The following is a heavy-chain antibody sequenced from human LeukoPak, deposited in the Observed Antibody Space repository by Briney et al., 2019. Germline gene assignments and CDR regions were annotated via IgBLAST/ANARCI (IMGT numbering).Heavy chain of an antibody. CDR2: IYTSGST. V-gene: IGHV4-4*07. D-gene: IGHD3-22*01. CDR3: SSGSGYKYFNH. Sequence: PSETLSLTCTVSGGSISTYYWGWIRQPAGKGLEWIGRIYTSGSTNYNPSLKSRVTMSVDTSKNQFSLKLSSVTAADTAVYYCSSGSGYKYFNHWGQGTLVTVSS. J-gene: IGHJ1*01. CDR1: GGSISTYY.